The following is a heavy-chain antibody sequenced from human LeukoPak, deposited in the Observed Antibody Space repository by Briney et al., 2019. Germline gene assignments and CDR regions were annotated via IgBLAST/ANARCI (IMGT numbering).Heavy chain of an antibody. CDR2: IIPILGIA. CDR1: GGTFSSYA. V-gene: IGHV1-69*04. Sequence: ASVKVSCKASGGTFSSYAISWVRQAPGQGLEWMGRIIPILGIANYAQKFQGRVTITADKPTSTAYMELSSLRSEDTAVYYCARGPDAYYYGSGSYVWGQGTLVTVSS. J-gene: IGHJ4*02. D-gene: IGHD3-10*01. CDR3: ARGPDAYYYGSGSYV.